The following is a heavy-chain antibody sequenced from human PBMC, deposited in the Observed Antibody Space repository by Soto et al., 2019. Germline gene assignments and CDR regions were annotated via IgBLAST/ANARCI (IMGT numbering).Heavy chain of an antibody. V-gene: IGHV3-30*18. CDR3: AKGGRQWLVTSDFNY. CDR1: GFTFSDYA. J-gene: IGHJ4*02. Sequence: VQLVESGGGVVQPGRSLRLSFAASGFTFSDYAMHWVRQAPGKGLEWVAVVSHDGRNKHYADSVKGRITISTDSTKNTVSLEMTSLRAADTDVYYCAKGGRQWLVTSDFNYWGQGALVTVSS. CDR2: VSHDGRNK. D-gene: IGHD6-19*01.